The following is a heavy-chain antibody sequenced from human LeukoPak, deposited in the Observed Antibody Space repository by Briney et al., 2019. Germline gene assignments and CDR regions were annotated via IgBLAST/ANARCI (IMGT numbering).Heavy chain of an antibody. Sequence: ASVKVSCKASGYTFTSYGISWVRQAPGQGLAWMGWISAYNGNTNYAQKLQGRVTMTTDTSTSTAYMELRSLRSDDTAVYYCASGGIVVVPAAHDAFDIWGQGTMVTVSS. J-gene: IGHJ3*02. CDR1: GYTFTSYG. D-gene: IGHD2-2*01. CDR2: ISAYNGNT. V-gene: IGHV1-18*01. CDR3: ASGGIVVVPAAHDAFDI.